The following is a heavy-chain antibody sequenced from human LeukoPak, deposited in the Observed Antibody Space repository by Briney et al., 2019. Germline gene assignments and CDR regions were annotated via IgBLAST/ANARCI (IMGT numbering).Heavy chain of an antibody. CDR3: ARVRITMVRGVISLPPYFDY. D-gene: IGHD3-10*01. Sequence: GGPLRLSCAASGFTVSSNYMSWVRQAPGKGLEWVSVIYSGGSTYYADSVKGRFTISRDNSKNTLYLQMNSLRAEDTAVYYCARVRITMVRGVISLPPYFDYWGQGTLVTVSS. V-gene: IGHV3-66*01. CDR1: GFTVSSNY. CDR2: IYSGGST. J-gene: IGHJ4*02.